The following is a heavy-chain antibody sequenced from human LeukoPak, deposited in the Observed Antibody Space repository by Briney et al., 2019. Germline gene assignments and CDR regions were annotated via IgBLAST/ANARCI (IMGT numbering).Heavy chain of an antibody. CDR3: ARDSYGSGKDYYYYYGMDV. CDR2: IIPILGIA. D-gene: IGHD3-10*01. Sequence: SVKVSCKASGGTFSSYAISWVRQAPGQGLEWMGRIIPILGIANYAQKFQGRVTITADKSTSTAYMELSSLRSEDTAVYYCARDSYGSGKDYYYYYGMDVWGQGTTVTVSS. CDR1: GGTFSSYA. J-gene: IGHJ6*02. V-gene: IGHV1-69*04.